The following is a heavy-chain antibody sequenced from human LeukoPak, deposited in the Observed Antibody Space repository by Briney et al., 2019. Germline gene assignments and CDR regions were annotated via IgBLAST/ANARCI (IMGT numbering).Heavy chain of an antibody. Sequence: PGGSLRLSCAASGFTLSSYGMSWVRQAPGKGLEWVSAISGSGGSTYYADSVKGRFTISRDNSKNTLYLQMNSLRAEDTAVYYCAKDPGSGSQEGYYYYYMDVWGKGTTVTISS. V-gene: IGHV3-23*01. CDR1: GFTLSSYG. CDR2: ISGSGGST. D-gene: IGHD1-26*01. CDR3: AKDPGSGSQEGYYYYYMDV. J-gene: IGHJ6*03.